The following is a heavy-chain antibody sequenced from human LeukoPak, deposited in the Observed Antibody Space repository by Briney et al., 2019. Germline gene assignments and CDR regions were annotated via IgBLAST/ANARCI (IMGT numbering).Heavy chain of an antibody. Sequence: GASVKVSCKASGYTFTSYDINWVRQATGQGLEWMGWMNPNSGNTGYAQKFQGRVTITRNTSISTAYMELSSLRSEDTAVYYCARGRSGSYYGFNGQYGMDVWGQGTTVTVSS. CDR3: ARGRSGSYYGFNGQYGMDV. CDR1: GYTFTSYD. V-gene: IGHV1-8*03. D-gene: IGHD1-26*01. CDR2: MNPNSGNT. J-gene: IGHJ6*02.